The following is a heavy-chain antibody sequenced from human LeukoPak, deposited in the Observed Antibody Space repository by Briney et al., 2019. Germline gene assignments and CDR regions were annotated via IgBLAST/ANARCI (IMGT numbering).Heavy chain of an antibody. CDR3: ARDRWQQLVSPLE. Sequence: GGSLRLSCAASGFTFSSYGMHWVRQAPGKGLEWVAVIWYDGSNKYYADPVKGRFTISRDNSKNTLYLQMTILRVEDTALYYCARDRWQQLVSPLEWGQGTLVTVSS. CDR2: IWYDGSNK. V-gene: IGHV3-33*01. CDR1: GFTFSSYG. J-gene: IGHJ4*02. D-gene: IGHD6-13*01.